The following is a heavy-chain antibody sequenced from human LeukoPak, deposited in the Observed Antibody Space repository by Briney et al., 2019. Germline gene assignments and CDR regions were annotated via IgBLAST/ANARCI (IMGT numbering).Heavy chain of an antibody. D-gene: IGHD3-10*02. V-gene: IGHV3-48*03. J-gene: IGHJ6*04. CDR2: ISSSCRTI. Sequence: GGSLRLSCAASGFTFSSYDMNWVRQAPGKRLEGGTYISSSCRTIYHPDSVRRGFTIAEYNAKHSLYLQINLQRPEDACVYYCGELGITMIGGVWGKGTTVTISS. CDR3: GELGITMIGGV. CDR1: GFTFSSYD.